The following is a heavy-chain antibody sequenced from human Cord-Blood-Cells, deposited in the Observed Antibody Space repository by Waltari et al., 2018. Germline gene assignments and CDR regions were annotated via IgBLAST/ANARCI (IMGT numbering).Heavy chain of an antibody. D-gene: IGHD3-10*01. V-gene: IGHV3-23*01. CDR3: AKDGSGSYYPYYFDY. CDR2: ISGSGGST. J-gene: IGHJ4*02. CDR1: GFTFSSYA. Sequence: EVQLLESGGGLVQPGGSLRLSCAASGFTFSSYAMSWVRQPPGKGLEWVSAISGSGGSTYYADSVKGRFTISRDNSKNTLYLQMNSLRAEDTAVYYCAKDGSGSYYPYYFDYWGQGTLVTVSS.